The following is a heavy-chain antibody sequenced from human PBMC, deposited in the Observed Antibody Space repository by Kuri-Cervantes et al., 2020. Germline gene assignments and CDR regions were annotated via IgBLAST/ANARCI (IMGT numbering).Heavy chain of an antibody. CDR3: ARGAYSSSWYGGYFDY. CDR1: GFTFSDYY. D-gene: IGHD6-13*01. V-gene: IGHV3-69-1*01. Sequence: GESLKISCAASGFTFSDYYMNWVRQAPGKGLEWVSSISSSSTIYYADSVKGRFTISRDNAKNSLYLQMNSPRAEDTAVYYCARGAYSSSWYGGYFDYWGQGTLVTVSS. CDR2: ISSSSTI. J-gene: IGHJ4*02.